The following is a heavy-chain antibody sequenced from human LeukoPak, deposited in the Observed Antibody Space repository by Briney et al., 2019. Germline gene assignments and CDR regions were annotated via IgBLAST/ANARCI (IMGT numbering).Heavy chain of an antibody. V-gene: IGHV3-23*01. J-gene: IGHJ5*02. CDR2: ISGSGDGT. Sequence: GGSLRLSCAASGFSFSSHALSWVRQAPGKGLEWVSTISGSGDGTYYADSVKGRFTISRDNSKNTLFLQMNSLRAEDTAVFYCARVTVTRWFDPWGQGTLVTVSS. CDR3: ARVTVTRWFDP. CDR1: GFSFSSHA. D-gene: IGHD4-11*01.